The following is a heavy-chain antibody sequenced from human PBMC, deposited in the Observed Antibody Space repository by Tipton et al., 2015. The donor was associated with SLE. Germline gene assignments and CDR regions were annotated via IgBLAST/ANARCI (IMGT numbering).Heavy chain of an antibody. CDR2: IYYSGSA. CDR1: DGSFSGYY. D-gene: IGHD3-22*01. J-gene: IGHJ5*02. CDR3: ARRDYYDRRGLVYKWFDP. Sequence: TLSLTCAVYDGSFSGYYWSWIRQPPGKGLEWIGEIYYSGSANYNPSFKSRVTMSVDTSKDQFSLRLNSATAADTAVYYCARRDYYDRRGLVYKWFDPWGQGTLVTVSS. V-gene: IGHV4-34*01.